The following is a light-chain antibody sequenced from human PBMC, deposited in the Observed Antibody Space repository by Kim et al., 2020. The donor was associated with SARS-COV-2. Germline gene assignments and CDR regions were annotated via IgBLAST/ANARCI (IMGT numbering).Light chain of an antibody. V-gene: IGLV9-49*01. CDR3: GADHGSGSNFVV. CDR2: VGTGGIVG. Sequence: QLVLTQPPSASASLGASATLTCTLSSGYSNYKVDWYQQRPGKGPRFVMRVGTGGIVGSKGDGIPDRFSVLGSGLNRYLTIKNIQEEDESDYHCGADHGSGSNFVVFGGGTQLTVL. CDR1: SGYSNYK. J-gene: IGLJ2*01.